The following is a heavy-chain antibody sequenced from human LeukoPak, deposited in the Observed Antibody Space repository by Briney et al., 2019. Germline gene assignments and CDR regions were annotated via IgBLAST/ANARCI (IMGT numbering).Heavy chain of an antibody. J-gene: IGHJ3*02. CDR2: IYTGDYDT. CDR3: ARQFGYDSSGYLVFSAFDI. V-gene: IGHV5-51*01. Sequence: GESLKISCKGSGYSFTSYWIGWVRQMPGKGLEWMGIIYTGDYDTRYSPSFQGQVTISADKSISTAYLQWSSLKASDTAMYYCARQFGYDSSGYLVFSAFDIWGQGTMVTVSS. CDR1: GYSFTSYW. D-gene: IGHD3-22*01.